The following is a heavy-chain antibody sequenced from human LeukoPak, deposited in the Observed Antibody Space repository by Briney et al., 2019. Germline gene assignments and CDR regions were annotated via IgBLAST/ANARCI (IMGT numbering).Heavy chain of an antibody. V-gene: IGHV2-5*02. D-gene: IGHD3-10*01. CDR2: IYWDDDK. J-gene: IGHJ4*02. CDR3: AQDGSGSYYPTYFDY. CDR1: RFSLSTSGVG. Sequence: SGPTLVNPPQTLTLTCTFSRFSLSTSGVGVGWIRQPPGKALEWLALIYWDDDKRYSPSLKSRLTITKDTSKNQMVLTMTNMDPVDTATYYGAQDGSGSYYPTYFDYWGQGTLVTVSS.